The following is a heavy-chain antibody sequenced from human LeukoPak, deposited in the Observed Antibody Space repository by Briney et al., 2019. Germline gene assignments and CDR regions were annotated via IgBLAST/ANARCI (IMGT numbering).Heavy chain of an antibody. CDR1: GFTFSSYS. V-gene: IGHV3-21*01. D-gene: IGHD4-23*01. J-gene: IGHJ4*02. CDR2: ISRSSSSYDYE. Sequence: GGSLRLSCAASGFTFSSYSMNWVRQAPGKGLEWVSSISRSSSSYDYEYSADSVKGRFTVSRDNTEHSLYLQMNNLRAEDTAVYFCARPRTNDYGGNFDYWGQGTLVTVSS. CDR3: ARPRTNDYGGNFDY.